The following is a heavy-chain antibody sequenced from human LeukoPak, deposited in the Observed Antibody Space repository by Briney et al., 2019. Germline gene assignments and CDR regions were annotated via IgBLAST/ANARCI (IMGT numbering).Heavy chain of an antibody. CDR3: ARGSISGTRIYYYYYLDV. J-gene: IGHJ6*03. CDR2: MYNSGSA. Sequence: SETLSFTSTGSGGSISSYYWSWIRQPPGKGPEWIGHMYNSGSANYTPSLKSRVTISVDTSKNQFSLKLNSVTAADTAVYFCARGSISGTRIYYYYYLDVWGKGTTVTISS. D-gene: IGHD1-20*01. V-gene: IGHV4-59*13. CDR1: GGSISSYY.